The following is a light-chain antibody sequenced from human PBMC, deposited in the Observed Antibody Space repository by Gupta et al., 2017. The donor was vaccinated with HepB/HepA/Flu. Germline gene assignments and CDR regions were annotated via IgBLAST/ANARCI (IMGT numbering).Light chain of an antibody. J-gene: IGLJ2*01. CDR1: SSDVGGYNY. CDR3: SSYTSSSTLV. V-gene: IGLV2-14*03. CDR2: DVS. Sequence: QSALTQPASVFGSPGHPITISCTGTSSDVGGYNYVSWYQQHPGKAPKLMIYDVSNRPSGVSNRFSGSKSGNTASLTISGLQAEDEADYYCSSYTSSSTLVFGGGTKLTVL.